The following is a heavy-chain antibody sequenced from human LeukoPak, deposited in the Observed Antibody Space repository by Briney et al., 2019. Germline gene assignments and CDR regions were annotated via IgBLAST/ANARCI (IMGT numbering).Heavy chain of an antibody. V-gene: IGHV1-2*02. CDR1: GYTFTGYY. J-gene: IGHJ5*02. CDR3: ARASYDFWSGYYHNWFDP. Sequence: ASVKVSCMASGYTFTGYYMHWVRQAPGQGLEWMGWINPNSGGTNYAQKSQGRVTMTRDTSISTAYMELSRLRSDDTAVYYCARASYDFWSGYYHNWFDPWGQGTLVTVSS. D-gene: IGHD3-3*01. CDR2: INPNSGGT.